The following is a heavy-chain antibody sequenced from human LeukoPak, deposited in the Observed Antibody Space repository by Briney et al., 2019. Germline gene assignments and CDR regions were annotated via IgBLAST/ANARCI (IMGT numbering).Heavy chain of an antibody. CDR1: GGTFSSYA. Sequence: SVKVSCKASGGTFSSYAISWVRQAPGQGLEWMGGIIPIFGTANYAQKFQGRVTITTDESTSTAYMELSSLRSEDTAVYYCAKQGLAYSSDWFDYWGQGTLVTVSS. J-gene: IGHJ4*02. V-gene: IGHV1-69*05. D-gene: IGHD6-19*01. CDR3: AKQGLAYSSDWFDY. CDR2: IIPIFGTA.